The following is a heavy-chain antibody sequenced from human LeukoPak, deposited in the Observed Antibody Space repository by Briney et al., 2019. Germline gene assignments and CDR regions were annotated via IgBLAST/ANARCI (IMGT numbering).Heavy chain of an antibody. CDR1: GGTFSSYA. V-gene: IGHV1-69*04. Sequence: SVKVSCKASGGTFSSYAIIWVRQAPGQGLEWMGRIIPILGIANYAQKFQGRVTITADKSTSTAYMELSSLGSEDTAVYYRARDGKLSQQLDGTYYYYGMDVWGQGTTVTVSS. J-gene: IGHJ6*02. CDR2: IIPILGIA. D-gene: IGHD6-13*01. CDR3: ARDGKLSQQLDGTYYYYGMDV.